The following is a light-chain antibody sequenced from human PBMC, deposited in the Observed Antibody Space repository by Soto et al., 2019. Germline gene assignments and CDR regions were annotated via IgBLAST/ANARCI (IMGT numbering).Light chain of an antibody. CDR3: VLYMGSGSVV. CDR1: SGSVSTNYY. V-gene: IGLV8-61*01. CDR2: GTN. Sequence: QTVVTQEPSFSVSPGGTVTLTCGLSSGSVSTNYYPTWYQQTPGQTPRTLIYGTNTRSSGVPDRFSGSILGNKAALTITWAQADDESDYYCVLYMGSGSVVFGGGTKLTVL. J-gene: IGLJ2*01.